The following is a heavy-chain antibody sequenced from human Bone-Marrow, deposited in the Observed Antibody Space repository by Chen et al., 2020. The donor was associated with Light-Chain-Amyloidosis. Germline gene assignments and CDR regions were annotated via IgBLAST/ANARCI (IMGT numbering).Heavy chain of an antibody. Sequence: EVQLVESGGGLLQRGGSLRLSCAASGFAFSSYAMSWVRQAPGKGLEWVSTVRGSGWISCYGDSVEGRLTISRDNSKNARFLQMNSLRAEDTAVYYCAKDISYDDILPGYPADAFDIWGQGTMVTVSS. J-gene: IGHJ3*02. CDR1: GFAFSSYA. CDR3: AKDISYDDILPGYPADAFDI. D-gene: IGHD3-9*01. V-gene: IGHV3-23*04. CDR2: VRGSGWIS.